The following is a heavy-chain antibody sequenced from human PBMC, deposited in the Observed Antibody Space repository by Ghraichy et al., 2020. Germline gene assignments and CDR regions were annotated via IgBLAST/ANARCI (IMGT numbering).Heavy chain of an antibody. D-gene: IGHD1-26*01. CDR3: AKKDGTSGSLDY. CDR1: GFTFSSYV. CDR2: ISNDGTHK. Sequence: GGSLRLSCAASGFTFSSYVMHWVRQAPGKGLEWVAVISNDGTHKYYVDSMKGRFTISRDNSNNTVYLQMNSLRVDDTAVYYCAKKDGTSGSLDYWGQGTLVTVSS. V-gene: IGHV3-30*18. J-gene: IGHJ4*02.